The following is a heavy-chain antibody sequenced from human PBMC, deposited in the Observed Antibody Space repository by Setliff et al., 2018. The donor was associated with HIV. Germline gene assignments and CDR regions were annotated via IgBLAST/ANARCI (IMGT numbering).Heavy chain of an antibody. CDR2: INPKSGVT. D-gene: IGHD4-17*01. CDR3: ARDRGRYGDYRDFDY. J-gene: IGHJ4*02. V-gene: IGHV1-2*06. CDR1: GYTFTDYY. Sequence: GASVKVSCKASGYTFTDYYIHWVRQAPGHGLEWVGRINPKSGVTSYAQNCRARVTMTRDTSISTFYMEVTRLTSDDTAVYYCARDRGRYGDYRDFDYWGQGALVTVSS.